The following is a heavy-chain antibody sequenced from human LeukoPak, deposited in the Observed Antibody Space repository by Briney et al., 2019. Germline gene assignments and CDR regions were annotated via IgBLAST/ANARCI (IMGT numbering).Heavy chain of an antibody. CDR3: ARGDPDRGTNVDQLLHYYYGMDV. V-gene: IGHV3-21*01. CDR2: ISSSSSYI. J-gene: IGHJ6*02. D-gene: IGHD2-2*01. CDR1: GFTFSSYS. Sequence: PGGSLRLSCAASGFTFSSYSMTWVRQAPGKGLEWVSSISSSSSYIYYADSVKGRFTISRDNAKNSLYLQMNSLRAEDTAVYYCARGDPDRGTNVDQLLHYYYGMDVWGQGTAVTVSS.